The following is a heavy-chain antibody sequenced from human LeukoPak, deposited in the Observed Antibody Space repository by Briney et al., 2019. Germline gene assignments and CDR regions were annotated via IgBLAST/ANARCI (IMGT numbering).Heavy chain of an antibody. Sequence: PSETLSLTCAVYGGSFSDFYGSWIRQSPGKGLEWIGEISQSGRTNYNPSLRSRVTISIDTSKNQFSLKLNSVTAADTAVYYCARGHVPRDWGQGNLVIVSS. CDR2: ISQSGRT. D-gene: IGHD3-10*01. V-gene: IGHV4-34*01. CDR3: ARGHVPRD. J-gene: IGHJ4*02. CDR1: GGSFSDFY.